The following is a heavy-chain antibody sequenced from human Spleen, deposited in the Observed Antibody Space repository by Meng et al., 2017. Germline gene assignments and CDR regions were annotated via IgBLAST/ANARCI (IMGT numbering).Heavy chain of an antibody. CDR1: GGSFSGYY. Sequence: QGQVQELCPGLLKPSETLSLTCAVYGGSFSGYYWSWIRQPPGKGLEWIGEINHSGSTNYNPSLKSRATISVDTSQNNLSLKLSSVTAADSAVYYCARGPTTMAHDFDYWGQGTLVTVSS. CDR2: INHSGST. D-gene: IGHD4-11*01. J-gene: IGHJ4*02. V-gene: IGHV4-34*01. CDR3: ARGPTTMAHDFDY.